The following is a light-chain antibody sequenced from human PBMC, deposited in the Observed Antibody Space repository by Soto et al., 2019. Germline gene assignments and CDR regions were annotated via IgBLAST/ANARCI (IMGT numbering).Light chain of an antibody. CDR3: QQRSTWPGT. CDR2: DAS. Sequence: ETVLTQSPATLSMSPGERANLSCRASQSVSNYLAWYQQKPGQAHRLLIYDASNRATGIPARFSGSRSGRHFTLTISSLEPEDFAVYYCQQRSTWPGTFGQGTKLEIK. J-gene: IGKJ2*01. V-gene: IGKV3-11*02. CDR1: QSVSNY.